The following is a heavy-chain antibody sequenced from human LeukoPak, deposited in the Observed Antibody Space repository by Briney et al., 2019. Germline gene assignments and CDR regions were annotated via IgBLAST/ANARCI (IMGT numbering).Heavy chain of an antibody. CDR3: AELGITMIGGV. CDR1: GFTFSSYE. J-gene: IGHJ6*04. Sequence: GGSLRLSCAASGFTFSSYEMNWVRQAPGKGLEWVSYISSGSTIYYADSVKGRFTISRDNAKNSLYLQMNSLRAEDTAVYYCAELGITMIGGVWGKGTTVTISS. V-gene: IGHV3-48*03. CDR2: ISSGSTI. D-gene: IGHD3-10*02.